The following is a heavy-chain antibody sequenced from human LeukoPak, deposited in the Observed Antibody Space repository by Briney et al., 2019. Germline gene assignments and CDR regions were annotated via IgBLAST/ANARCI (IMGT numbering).Heavy chain of an antibody. CDR2: ISSSSSYI. CDR3: ARDILGSQTPFDY. CDR1: GFTLNRYS. J-gene: IGHJ4*02. D-gene: IGHD1-26*01. V-gene: IGHV3-21*01. Sequence: PGGSLRLSCAASGFTLNRYSMNWVRQAPGKGLEWVSSISSSSSYIYYADSVKGRFTISRDNARNSLFLQMNSLRAEDTAAYYCARDILGSQTPFDYWGQGTLVTVSS.